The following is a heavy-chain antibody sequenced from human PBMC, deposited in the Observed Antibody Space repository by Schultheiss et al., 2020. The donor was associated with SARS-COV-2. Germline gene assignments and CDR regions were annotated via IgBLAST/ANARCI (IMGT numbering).Heavy chain of an antibody. CDR1: GGAITSGDYY. CDR2: IYYSGST. Sequence: SQTLSLTCTVSGGAITSGDYYWNWLRQHPGKGLEWIGYIYYSGSTYYNPSLKSRVTISVDTSKNQFSLKLSSVTAADTAVYYCARDQGDPSGGISYGMDVWGQGTTVTVSS. J-gene: IGHJ6*02. V-gene: IGHV4-31*03. D-gene: IGHD2-15*01. CDR3: ARDQGDPSGGISYGMDV.